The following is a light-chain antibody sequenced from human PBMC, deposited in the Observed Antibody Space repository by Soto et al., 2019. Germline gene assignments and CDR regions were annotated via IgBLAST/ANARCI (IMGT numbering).Light chain of an antibody. J-gene: IGLJ1*01. Sequence: LTQPASVSGSPGQSITISCTGTSSDVGGYNYVSWYQQHPGKAPKLMIYDVSNRPSGVSNRFSGSKSGNTASLTISGLQAEDEADYYYSSYTSSSLHVFGTGTKVTVL. CDR1: SSDVGGYNY. CDR3: SSYTSSSLHV. V-gene: IGLV2-14*03. CDR2: DVS.